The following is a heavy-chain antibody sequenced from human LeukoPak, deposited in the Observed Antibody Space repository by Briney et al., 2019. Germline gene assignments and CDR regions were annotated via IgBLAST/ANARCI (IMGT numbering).Heavy chain of an antibody. D-gene: IGHD5-24*01. CDR2: IDPNSGGT. CDR1: GYTFTGYH. CDR3: AGDTGRDGYSFDY. J-gene: IGHJ4*02. V-gene: IGHV1-2*02. Sequence: ASVKVSCKASGYTFTGYHMHWVRQAPGQGLEWMGWIDPNSGGTNFVQKFQGRATMTRDTSISTAYMELSRLRSDDTAVYYCAGDTGRDGYSFDYWGQGTLVTVSS.